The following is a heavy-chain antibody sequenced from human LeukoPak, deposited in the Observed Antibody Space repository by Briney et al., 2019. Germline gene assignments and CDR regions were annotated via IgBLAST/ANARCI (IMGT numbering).Heavy chain of an antibody. J-gene: IGHJ4*02. CDR3: AGTCPRDGYNGPCY. Sequence: EASVKVSCKASGYTFTDYYIHWLRQAPGQGLESMGWINRNSGGTKPPQKFQGRVIMTRDTSISTVYMELSSLRSDDTAVYYCAGTCPRDGYNGPCYWGQGTLVTVSS. CDR1: GYTFTDYY. V-gene: IGHV1-2*02. D-gene: IGHD5-24*01. CDR2: INRNSGGT.